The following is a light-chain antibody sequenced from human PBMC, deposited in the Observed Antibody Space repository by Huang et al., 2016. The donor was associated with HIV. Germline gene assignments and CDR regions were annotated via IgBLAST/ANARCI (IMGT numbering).Light chain of an antibody. Sequence: EIVLTQSPATLSLSPGERATLSCRASQSVSSSLAWYQHKPGQAPRLLIYDASNRATDIPARFSGSGSGTDFTLTINNLESEDFAVYYCQQRSNWPITFGQGTRLEIK. V-gene: IGKV3-11*01. CDR2: DAS. CDR1: QSVSSS. J-gene: IGKJ5*01. CDR3: QQRSNWPIT.